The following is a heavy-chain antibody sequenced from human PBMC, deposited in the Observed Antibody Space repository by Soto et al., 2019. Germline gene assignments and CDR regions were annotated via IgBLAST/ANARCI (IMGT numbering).Heavy chain of an antibody. D-gene: IGHD2-2*01. CDR2: ISSXGST. CDR3: ARDRVVVPASPYYYYGMDV. V-gene: IGHV4-4*02. Sequence: PSETLSLTCAVSCGSISSSNWWSWVRQPPGLWLEWIGEISSXGSTNYNQSLKSRVTISLDKSKKQFSLKLRSVTAADTAVYYCARDRVVVPASPYYYYGMDVGGQGTTVTVSS. CDR1: CGSISSSNW. J-gene: IGHJ6*02.